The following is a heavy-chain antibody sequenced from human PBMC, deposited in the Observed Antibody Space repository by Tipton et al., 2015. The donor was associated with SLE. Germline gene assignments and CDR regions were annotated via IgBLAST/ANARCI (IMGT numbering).Heavy chain of an antibody. J-gene: IGHJ4*02. V-gene: IGHV3-64*01. CDR2: ISSNGGST. CDR1: GFTFSSYA. CDR3: ARARGIAVAGVFFVY. D-gene: IGHD6-19*01. Sequence: LRLSCAASGFTFSSYAMHWVRQAPGKGLEYVSAISSNGGSTYYANSVKGRFTISRDNSKNTLYLQMGSLRAEDMAVYYCARARGIAVAGVFFVYWGQGSLVTVSS.